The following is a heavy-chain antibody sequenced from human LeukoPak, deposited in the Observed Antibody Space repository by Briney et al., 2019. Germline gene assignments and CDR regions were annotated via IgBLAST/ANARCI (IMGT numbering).Heavy chain of an antibody. CDR3: LTSGGAH. CDR2: IKQDGSEK. CDR1: GFTFNRSW. D-gene: IGHD3-16*01. J-gene: IGHJ4*02. V-gene: IGHV3-7*01. Sequence: GGSLRLSCAASGFTFNRSWMSWVRQAPGKGLEWVANIKQDGSEKFYVDSVKGRFTISRDNTKNSLYVQMNSLRVEDTAVYYCLTSGGAHWGQGTLVTVSS.